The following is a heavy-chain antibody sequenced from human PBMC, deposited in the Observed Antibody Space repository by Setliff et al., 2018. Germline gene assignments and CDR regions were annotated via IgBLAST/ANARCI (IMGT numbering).Heavy chain of an antibody. V-gene: IGHV3-33*01. CDR1: GLTLINNG. D-gene: IGHD3-3*01. CDR3: ATLSKDLNY. J-gene: IGHJ4*02. CDR2: IWHDGTNK. Sequence: GGSLRFSCAASGLTLINNGFHWVRQAPGKGLEWVAIIWHDGTNKYYADSVKGRFDISRDSSKNTVYLQMNSLTAEDTAMYYCATLSKDLNYWGQGTLVTVSS.